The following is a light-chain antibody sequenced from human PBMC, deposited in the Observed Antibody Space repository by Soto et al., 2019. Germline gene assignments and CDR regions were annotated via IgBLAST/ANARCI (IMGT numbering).Light chain of an antibody. CDR1: SSDVGSYNL. J-gene: IGLJ2*01. CDR2: EGN. Sequence: QSALTQPASVSGSPGQSITISCTVTSSDVGSYNLVSWYQQHPGKAPKLMIYEGNKRPSGVSNRFSGSKSGNTASLTSPGLQGEDEADYYSCSYAGKRVVFGGGTQLTVL. CDR3: CSYAGKRVV. V-gene: IGLV2-23*01.